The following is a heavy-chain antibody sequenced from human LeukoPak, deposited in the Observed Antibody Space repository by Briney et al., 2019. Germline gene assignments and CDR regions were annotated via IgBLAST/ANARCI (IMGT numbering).Heavy chain of an antibody. CDR1: GGSISSSSYY. CDR2: IYYSGST. J-gene: IGHJ5*02. D-gene: IGHD3-3*02. V-gene: IGHV4-39*07. Sequence: SQTLSLTCTVSGGSISSSSYYWGWIRQPPGKGLEWIGSIYYSGSTYYNPSLKSRVTISVDTSKNQFSLKLSSVTAADTAVYYCARWSIFWFDPWGQGTLVTVSS. CDR3: ARWSIFWFDP.